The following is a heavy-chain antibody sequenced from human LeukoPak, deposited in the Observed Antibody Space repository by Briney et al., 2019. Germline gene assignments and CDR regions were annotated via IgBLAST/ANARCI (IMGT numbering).Heavy chain of an antibody. J-gene: IGHJ4*02. V-gene: IGHV4-31*03. D-gene: IGHD5-18*01. CDR3: ARALPNTATHFDY. CDR2: IYYSGST. CDR1: GGSISSGGYY. Sequence: SETLSLTCTVSGGSISSGGYYWSWIRQHPGKGLEWIGYIYYSGSTYYNPSLKSRVTISVDTSKNQFSLKLSSVTAADTAVYYCARALPNTATHFDYWGQGTLVTVSS.